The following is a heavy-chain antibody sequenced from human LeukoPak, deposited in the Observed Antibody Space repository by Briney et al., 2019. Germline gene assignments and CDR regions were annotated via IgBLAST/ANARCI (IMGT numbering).Heavy chain of an antibody. CDR2: IDWDDDK. Sequence: ASGPTLVNPTQTLTLTRTFSGFSLSTSGMCVSWIRQPPGKALEWLALIDWDDDKYYSTSLKTRLTISKDTSKNQVVLTMTNIDPVDTATYYCARICYGESGTAFDYWGQGTLVTVSS. J-gene: IGHJ4*02. D-gene: IGHD3-10*01. V-gene: IGHV2-70*01. CDR1: GFSLSTSGMC. CDR3: ARICYGESGTAFDY.